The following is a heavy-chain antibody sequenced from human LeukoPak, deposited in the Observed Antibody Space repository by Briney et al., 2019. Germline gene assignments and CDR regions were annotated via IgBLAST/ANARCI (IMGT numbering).Heavy chain of an antibody. Sequence: PGGSLRLSCAASGFTLSRYWMSWVRQAPGKGLEWVANINEDGGERHYVDTVKGRFTISRDNAKNSLYLQMNSLRAEDTAVSYCARGGNLENWGRGTLVTVSS. J-gene: IGHJ4*02. CDR2: INEDGGER. CDR3: ARGGNLEN. V-gene: IGHV3-7*01. D-gene: IGHD1-14*01. CDR1: GFTLSRYW.